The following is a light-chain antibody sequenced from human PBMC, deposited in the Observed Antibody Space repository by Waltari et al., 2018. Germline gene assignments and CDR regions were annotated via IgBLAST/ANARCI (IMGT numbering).Light chain of an antibody. CDR2: GNI. V-gene: IGLV1-40*01. Sequence: QSVLTQPPSVSGAPGQRVTISCTGSSSNIGAGSDVHWYHQLPGTAPKLLISGNIRRPSGVPDRFAGSKAGTSASLAITGLQAEDGADYYCQSYDSSLSLVVFAGGTKLTVL. J-gene: IGLJ2*01. CDR3: QSYDSSLSLVV. CDR1: SSNIGAGSD.